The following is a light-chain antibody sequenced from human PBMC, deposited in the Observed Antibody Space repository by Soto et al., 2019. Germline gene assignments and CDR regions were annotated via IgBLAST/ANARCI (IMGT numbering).Light chain of an antibody. J-gene: IGKJ5*01. CDR2: DAS. CDR1: QSVSTY. CDR3: QQYNNWPMT. Sequence: EFLLTQSPGTLSLSPGERATLSCMAIQSVSTYLAWYQQKPGQAPTLPISDASNRATGILARFSGSGSGTDFTLTISSLEPEDFAVYYCQQYNNWPMTFGQGTRLEI. V-gene: IGKV3-11*01.